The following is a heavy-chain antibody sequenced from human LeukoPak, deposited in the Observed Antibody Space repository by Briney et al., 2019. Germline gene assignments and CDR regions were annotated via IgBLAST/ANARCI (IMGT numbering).Heavy chain of an antibody. CDR2: IYHSGST. V-gene: IGHV4-30-2*01. CDR1: GGSISSGGYS. Sequence: SETLSLTCAVSGGSISSGGYSWSWIRQPPGKGLEWIGYIYHSGSTYYTPSPKSRVTISVDRSKNQFSLKLSAVTAADTAVYYCAKEYDTAFDIWGQGTMVTVSS. CDR3: AKEYDTAFDI. D-gene: IGHD3-22*01. J-gene: IGHJ3*02.